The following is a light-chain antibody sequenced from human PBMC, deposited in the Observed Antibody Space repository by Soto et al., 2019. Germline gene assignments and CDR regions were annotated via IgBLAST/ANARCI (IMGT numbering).Light chain of an antibody. V-gene: IGLV1-47*01. CDR2: RNN. Sequence: QSVMSQPPSASATPGQRVTISCSGGTSNIGSNFVFWYQQFPGTAPKLLIYRNNRRPSGVPDRFSGSKAGTSVSLVISGLQSEDEAVYYCAAWDDSLSGPVFGGGTKLTVL. CDR3: AAWDDSLSGPV. CDR1: TSNIGSNF. J-gene: IGLJ3*02.